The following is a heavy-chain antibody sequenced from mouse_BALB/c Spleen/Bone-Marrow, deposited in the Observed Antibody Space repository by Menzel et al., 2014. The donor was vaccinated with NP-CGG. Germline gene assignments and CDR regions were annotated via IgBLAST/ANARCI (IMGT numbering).Heavy chain of an antibody. D-gene: IGHD2-3*01. J-gene: IGHJ4*01. CDR2: IDPANGNT. CDR1: VFNIKDTY. CDR3: ARWLLPYGLDY. V-gene: IGHV14-3*02. Sequence: EVQLQQSGAELVKPGASVKLSCTASVFNIKDTYMHWVKQRPEQGLEWIGRIDPANGNTKYDPKFQGKATITADASSNTAYLQLSSLTSEDTAVYYCARWLLPYGLDYWGQGTSVTVSS.